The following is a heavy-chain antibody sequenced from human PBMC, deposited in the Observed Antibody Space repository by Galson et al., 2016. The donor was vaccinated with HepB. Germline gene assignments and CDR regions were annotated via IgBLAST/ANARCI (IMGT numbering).Heavy chain of an antibody. Sequence: SLRLSCAASGFTFSNAWMSWVRQAPGKGLEWVGRIKSKTDGGTTDYAAPVKGRFTISTDDSKNTLYLQMNSLKTEDTAVYYCTTVYNWSAGDFDYWGQGTLVTVSS. CDR3: TTVYNWSAGDFDY. CDR2: IKSKTDGGTT. CDR1: GFTFSNAW. V-gene: IGHV3-15*01. J-gene: IGHJ4*02. D-gene: IGHD1-20*01.